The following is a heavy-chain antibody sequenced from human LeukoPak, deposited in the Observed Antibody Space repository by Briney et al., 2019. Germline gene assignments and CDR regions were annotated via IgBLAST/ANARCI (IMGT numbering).Heavy chain of an antibody. Sequence: PGRSLRLSCVASGFPFSIYGMHWVRQAPGKGLEWVAFISYDAANNHYADSVKGRFTISRDNSKSTLFLQMTSLRSEDSAVYYCANNRNWGQGTLVTVSS. CDR2: ISYDAANN. CDR1: GFPFSIYG. CDR3: ANNRN. J-gene: IGHJ4*02. V-gene: IGHV3-30*18.